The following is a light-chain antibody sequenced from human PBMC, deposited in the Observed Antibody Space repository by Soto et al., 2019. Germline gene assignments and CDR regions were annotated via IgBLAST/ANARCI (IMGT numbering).Light chain of an antibody. Sequence: EIVMTQSPATLSVSPGERATLSCRASQSVINNLAWYQQKPGQAPRLLIYAVSTRATGIPARFSGSGSGTESTLTISSLQSEDFAVYYYQQGYTWPWTFGQGTKVEIK. CDR1: QSVINN. J-gene: IGKJ1*01. CDR3: QQGYTWPWT. CDR2: AVS. V-gene: IGKV3D-15*01.